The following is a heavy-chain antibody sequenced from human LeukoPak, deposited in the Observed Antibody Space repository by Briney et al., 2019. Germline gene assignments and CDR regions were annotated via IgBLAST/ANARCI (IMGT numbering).Heavy chain of an antibody. D-gene: IGHD5-24*01. CDR1: GFTFRSYG. CDR3: ASPRYSYGVPTDY. CDR2: ISYDGSNK. Sequence: LRLYCAASGFTFRSYGMHWLDQAPGKGLDWEAVISYDGSNKYYADSVKGRFTISRDNAKNTLYLQMNSLRAEDTAVYYCASPRYSYGVPTDYWGQGTLVTVSS. V-gene: IGHV3-30*03. J-gene: IGHJ4*02.